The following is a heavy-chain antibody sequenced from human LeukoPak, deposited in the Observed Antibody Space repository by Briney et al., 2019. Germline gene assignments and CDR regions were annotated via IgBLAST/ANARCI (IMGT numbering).Heavy chain of an antibody. CDR1: GFTFSSYG. CDR3: ARDNWFGEPRDYFDY. V-gene: IGHV3-33*01. Sequence: GRSLRLSCAASGFTFSSYGMHWVRHAPGKGLESVAVIWCDGSNKYYADSVKGRFTISRDNSKNTLYLQMNSLRAEDTAVYYCARDNWFGEPRDYFDYWGQGTLVTVSS. D-gene: IGHD3-10*01. CDR2: IWCDGSNK. J-gene: IGHJ4*02.